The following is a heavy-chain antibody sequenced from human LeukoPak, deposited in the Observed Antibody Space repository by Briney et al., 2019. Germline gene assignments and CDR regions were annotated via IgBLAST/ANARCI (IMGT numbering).Heavy chain of an antibody. J-gene: IGHJ4*02. CDR1: GYTFTSYY. V-gene: IGHV1-46*01. D-gene: IGHD2-2*01. CDR2: INPSGGST. CDR3: ATKYQLLWANDY. Sequence: ASVKVSCKASGYTFTSYYMHWVRQAPGQGLEWMGIINPSGGSTSYAQKFQGRVTMTEDTSTDTAYMELSSLRSEDTAVYYCATKYQLLWANDYWGQGTLVTVSS.